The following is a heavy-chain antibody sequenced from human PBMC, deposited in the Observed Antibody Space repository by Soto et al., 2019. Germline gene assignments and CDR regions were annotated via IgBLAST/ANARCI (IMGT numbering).Heavy chain of an antibody. D-gene: IGHD1-20*01. V-gene: IGHV1-46*01. CDR1: GYPFITYY. CDR3: ARNVNSGFDS. Sequence: GXSVKVSCKASGYPFITYYIHWVRQAPGQGLEWMGFINPSGGSTSYAQKFQARVTMTRDTSTSTVYMELSSLRSEDTAVYYCARNVNSGFDSWGQGTLVTAPQ. CDR2: INPSGGST. J-gene: IGHJ4*02.